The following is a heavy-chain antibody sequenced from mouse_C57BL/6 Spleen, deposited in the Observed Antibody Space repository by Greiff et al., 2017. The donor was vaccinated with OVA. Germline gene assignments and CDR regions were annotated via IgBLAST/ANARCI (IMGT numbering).Heavy chain of an antibody. Sequence: DVKLVESEGGLVQPGSSMKLSCTASGFTFSDYYMAWVRQVPEKGLEWVANINYDGSSTYYLDSLKSRFIISRDNAKNILYLQMSSLKSEDTATYYCARDRGYDAMDYWGQGTSVTVSS. V-gene: IGHV5-16*01. CDR3: ARDRGYDAMDY. J-gene: IGHJ4*01. CDR1: GFTFSDYY. CDR2: INYDGSST.